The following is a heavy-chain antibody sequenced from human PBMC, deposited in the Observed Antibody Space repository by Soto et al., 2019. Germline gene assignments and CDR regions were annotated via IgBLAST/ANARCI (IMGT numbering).Heavy chain of an antibody. Sequence: GGSLRLSCAASGFTFSSYAMSWVRQAPGKGLEWVSAISGSGGSTYYADSVKGRFTISRDNAKNTLYLQMNSLRAEDTAVYYCTRDPRYPGIAAAGTFDPWGQGTLVTVSS. V-gene: IGHV3-23*01. J-gene: IGHJ5*02. CDR2: ISGSGGST. CDR3: TRDPRYPGIAAAGTFDP. CDR1: GFTFSSYA. D-gene: IGHD6-13*01.